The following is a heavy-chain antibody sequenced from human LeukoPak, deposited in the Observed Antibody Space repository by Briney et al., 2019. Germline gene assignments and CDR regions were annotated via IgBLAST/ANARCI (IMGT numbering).Heavy chain of an antibody. J-gene: IGHJ4*02. CDR2: ISYDGSNK. V-gene: IGHV3-30-3*01. D-gene: IGHD4-17*01. Sequence: GGSLRLSCAASGFTFSSYAMHWVRQAPGKGLEWVAVISYDGSNKYYADSVKGRFTISRDNAKNSLYLQMNSLRAEDTAVYYCARAGAYGDHRGVDYWGQGTLVTVSP. CDR3: ARAGAYGDHRGVDY. CDR1: GFTFSSYA.